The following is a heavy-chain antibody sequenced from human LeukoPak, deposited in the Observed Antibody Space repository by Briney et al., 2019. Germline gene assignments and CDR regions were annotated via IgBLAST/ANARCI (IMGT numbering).Heavy chain of an antibody. CDR1: GGSISSSSYY. V-gene: IGHV4-39*07. Sequence: PSKTLSLTCTVSGGSISSSSYYWGWIRQPPGKGLEWIGSIYYSGSTYYNPSLKSRVTISVDTSKNQFSLKLSSVTAADTAVYYCATWGVVPAATLPLDYYYMDVWGKGTTVTVSS. J-gene: IGHJ6*03. D-gene: IGHD2-2*01. CDR3: ATWGVVPAATLPLDYYYMDV. CDR2: IYYSGST.